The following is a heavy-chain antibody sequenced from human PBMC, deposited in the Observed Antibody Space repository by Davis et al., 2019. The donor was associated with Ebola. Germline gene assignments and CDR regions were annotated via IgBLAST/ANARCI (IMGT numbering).Heavy chain of an antibody. Sequence: GESLKISCATSGFDYNTHAMSWVRQAPGRGLEWVAFIRYDGSKKYYADSVKGRFTISRDNSKNRLYLQMNSLRAEDTAVYYCAKDPPGGEYLDHWGQGTLVTVSS. CDR3: AKDPPGGEYLDH. V-gene: IGHV3-30*02. CDR2: IRYDGSKK. CDR1: GFDYNTHA. D-gene: IGHD3-16*01. J-gene: IGHJ4*02.